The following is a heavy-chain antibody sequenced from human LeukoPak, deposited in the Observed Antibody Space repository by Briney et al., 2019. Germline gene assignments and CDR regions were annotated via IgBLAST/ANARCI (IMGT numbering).Heavy chain of an antibody. CDR3: ARDVFPSMVRGVTAPLNAFDI. J-gene: IGHJ3*02. Sequence: PSETLSLTCTVSGGSISSGSYYWSWIRQPAGKGLEWIGRIYTSGSTNYNPSLKSRVTISVGTSKNQFSLKLSSVTAADTAVYYCARDVFPSMVRGVTAPLNAFDIWGQGTMVTVSS. CDR1: GGSISSGSYY. D-gene: IGHD3-10*01. CDR2: IYTSGST. V-gene: IGHV4-61*02.